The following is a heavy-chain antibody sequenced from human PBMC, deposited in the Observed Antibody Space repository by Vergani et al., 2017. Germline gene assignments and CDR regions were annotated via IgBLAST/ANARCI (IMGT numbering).Heavy chain of an antibody. D-gene: IGHD2-2*01. J-gene: IGHJ6*03. Sequence: EVQLVESGGGLGKPGGSLSLSCAASGFPFRSFWMSWVRQAPGKGLEWVANINQDGSDKYYVDSVKGRFTISRDNPKNSLYLQMNSLRAEDTAVYYCARVSSTPYYYYMDVWGKGTTVTVSS. CDR2: INQDGSDK. V-gene: IGHV3-7*03. CDR3: ARVSSTPYYYYMDV. CDR1: GFPFRSFW.